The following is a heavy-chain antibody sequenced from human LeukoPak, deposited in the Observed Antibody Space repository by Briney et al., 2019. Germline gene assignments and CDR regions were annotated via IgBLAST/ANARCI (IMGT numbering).Heavy chain of an antibody. CDR3: AKRGVRYSGSYTPEYFQH. CDR1: GFTFSSYA. J-gene: IGHJ1*01. Sequence: GGSLRLSCAASGFTFSSYAMSWVRQAPGKGLEWVSAISGSGGSTYYADSVKGRFTISRDNSKNTLYLQMNSLRAEDTAVYYCAKRGVRYSGSYTPEYFQHWDQGTLVTVSS. D-gene: IGHD1-26*01. CDR2: ISGSGGST. V-gene: IGHV3-23*01.